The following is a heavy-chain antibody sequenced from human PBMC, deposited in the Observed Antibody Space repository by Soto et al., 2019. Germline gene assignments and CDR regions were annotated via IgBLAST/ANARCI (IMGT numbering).Heavy chain of an antibody. CDR1: GVTVSTNY. CDR3: AKWGYYGSGSLSYFDY. D-gene: IGHD3-10*01. Sequence: LRLSCAASGVTVSTNYMCWVRQAPGKGLEWVSVIYSDGRTYYADSVKGRFTISRDNSKNTLYLQMNSLRAEDTAVYYCAKWGYYGSGSLSYFDYWGQGTLVTVSS. V-gene: IGHV3-53*01. CDR2: IYSDGRT. J-gene: IGHJ4*02.